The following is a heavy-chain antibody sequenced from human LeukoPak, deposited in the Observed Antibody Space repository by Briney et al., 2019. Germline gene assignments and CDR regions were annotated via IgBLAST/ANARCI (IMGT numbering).Heavy chain of an antibody. CDR3: ARLVYYYGSGSYYEANWFDP. CDR2: LSASGANI. D-gene: IGHD3-10*01. J-gene: IGHJ5*02. V-gene: IGHV3-23*01. Sequence: PGGSLRLSCAASGFAFGGYAMSWVRQAPGKGLEWVSSLSASGANIHYADSVKGRFAISRDNSKDTLYLQMNSLRAEDTAVYYCARLVYYYGSGSYYEANWFDPWGQGTLVTVSS. CDR1: GFAFGGYA.